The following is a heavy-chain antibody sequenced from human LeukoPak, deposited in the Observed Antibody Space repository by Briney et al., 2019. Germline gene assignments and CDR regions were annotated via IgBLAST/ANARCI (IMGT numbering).Heavy chain of an antibody. J-gene: IGHJ2*01. CDR3: ARVLAVAGSSWYFDL. V-gene: IGHV4-34*01. CDR2: VNHSGST. Sequence: PSETLSLTCAVYGGSFSDYYWSWIRQPPGKGLEWIGEVNHSGSTNYNPSLKSRVTISVDTSKNQFSLRLSSVTAADTAVYYCARVLAVAGSSWYFDLWGRGTLVTVSS. CDR1: GGSFSDYY. D-gene: IGHD6-19*01.